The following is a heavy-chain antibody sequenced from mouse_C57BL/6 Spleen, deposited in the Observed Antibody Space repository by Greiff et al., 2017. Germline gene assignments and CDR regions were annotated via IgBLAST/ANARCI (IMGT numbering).Heavy chain of an antibody. CDR1: GYTFTEYT. V-gene: IGHV1-62-2*01. CDR2: FYPGSGSI. D-gene: IGHD1-1*01. Sequence: QVQLQQSGAELVKPGASVKLSCTASGYTFTEYTIHWVKQRSGQGLEWIGWFYPGSGSIKYNEKFKDKATLTADKSSSTVYMDLSRLTSEDTAVYSLARYEGGYYYWYFDDWGTGTTVTVSS. CDR3: ARYEGGYYYWYFDD. J-gene: IGHJ1*03.